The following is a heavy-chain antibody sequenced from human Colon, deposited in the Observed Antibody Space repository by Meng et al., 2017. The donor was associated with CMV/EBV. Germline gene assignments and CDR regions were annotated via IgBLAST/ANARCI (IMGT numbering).Heavy chain of an antibody. D-gene: IGHD2-21*02. CDR1: GGSFSGYY. CDR2: INHSGST. CDR3: ARASRDQPFYFDY. V-gene: IGHV4-34*01. J-gene: IGHJ4*02. Sequence: SETLSLTCAVYGGSFSGYYWSWIRQPPGKGLEWIGEINHSGSTNYNPSLKSRVTISLDRSENQFSLKLSSVTAADTAVYYCARASRDQPFYFDYWGQGKMVTVSS.